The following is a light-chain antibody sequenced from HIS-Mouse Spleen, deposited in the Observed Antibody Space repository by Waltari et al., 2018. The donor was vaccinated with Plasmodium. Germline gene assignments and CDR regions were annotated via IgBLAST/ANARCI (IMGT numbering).Light chain of an antibody. CDR1: ALPKKY. J-gene: IGLJ3*02. CDR2: EDS. CDR3: YSTDSSGNHRV. V-gene: IGLV3-10*01. Sequence: SYELTQPPSVSVSPGQTARITCSGDALPKKYAYWYQQKSGQAPVLVIYEDSKRPSGIHESVSGSSSWTMATLTISGAQVEDEADYYCYSTDSSGNHRVFGGGTKLTVL.